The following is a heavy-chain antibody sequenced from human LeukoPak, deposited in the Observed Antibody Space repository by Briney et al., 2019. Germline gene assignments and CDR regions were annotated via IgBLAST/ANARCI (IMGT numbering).Heavy chain of an antibody. Sequence: SETLSLTCTVSGGSVSSGSYYWSWMRQPPGKGLEWIGYMYYSGSTKYNPSLKSRVTISVDTSKNQFSLKLSPVTAADTAVYYCAREFADDSKHYGMDVWGQGTTVTVSS. CDR1: GGSVSSGSYY. J-gene: IGHJ6*02. D-gene: IGHD3-9*01. CDR2: MYYSGST. CDR3: AREFADDSKHYGMDV. V-gene: IGHV4-61*01.